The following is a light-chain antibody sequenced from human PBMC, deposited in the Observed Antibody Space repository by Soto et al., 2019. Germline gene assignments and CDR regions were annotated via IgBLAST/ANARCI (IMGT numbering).Light chain of an antibody. CDR2: AAS. CDR1: QSISNH. Sequence: DIQMTQSPSSLSASVEDRVIITCRASQSISNHLNWYQKKTGKANKLLIFAASSLQSGVNSRLSGSRSGPDFTLNIRSMQNEEFATYYCKKSYSSPPTLGKGGKVDIK. V-gene: IGKV1-39*01. CDR3: KKSYSSPPT. J-gene: IGKJ1*01.